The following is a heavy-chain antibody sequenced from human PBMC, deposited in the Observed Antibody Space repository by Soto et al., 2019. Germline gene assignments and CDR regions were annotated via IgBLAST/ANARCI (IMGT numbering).Heavy chain of an antibody. CDR1: GYTFTSYG. J-gene: IGHJ2*01. D-gene: IGHD3-16*01. CDR3: SRDGARADKINLYWYFDL. CDR2: SSAYNGNT. Sequence: QVQLVQSGAEVKKPGASVKVSCKASGYTFTSYGISWVRQAPGQGLEWMGWSSAYNGNTNYAQKLQGRVTMTTDTSTSTAYMELRSLRSDDTAVYYCSRDGARADKINLYWYFDLWGRGTLVTVSS. V-gene: IGHV1-18*01.